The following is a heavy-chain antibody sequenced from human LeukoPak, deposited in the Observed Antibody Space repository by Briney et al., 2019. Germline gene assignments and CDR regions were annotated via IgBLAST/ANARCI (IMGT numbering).Heavy chain of an antibody. J-gene: IGHJ4*02. D-gene: IGHD3-10*01. Sequence: GGSLRLSCAASGFTFSSYAMSWVLQAPGKGLEWVSLINDSGGNTYYADSVKGRFTISRDNSKNTLFLQMSSLRAEDTAVYYCAKTSAVIRGGYFDYWGQGTLVTVSS. CDR1: GFTFSSYA. V-gene: IGHV3-23*01. CDR3: AKTSAVIRGGYFDY. CDR2: INDSGGNT.